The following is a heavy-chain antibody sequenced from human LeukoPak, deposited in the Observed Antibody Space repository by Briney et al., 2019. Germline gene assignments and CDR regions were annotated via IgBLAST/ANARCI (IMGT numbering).Heavy chain of an antibody. CDR3: ARGGATVQSYYFDY. V-gene: IGHV4-59*01. J-gene: IGHJ4*02. CDR1: GVSISSYY. D-gene: IGHD1-1*01. CDR2: IYYSGST. Sequence: SETLSLTCTVSGVSISSYYWSWIRQPPGKGLEWIGYIYYSGSTNYNPSLKSRVTISVDTSKNQFSLKLSSVTAADTAVYYCARGGATVQSYYFDYWGQGTLVTVSS.